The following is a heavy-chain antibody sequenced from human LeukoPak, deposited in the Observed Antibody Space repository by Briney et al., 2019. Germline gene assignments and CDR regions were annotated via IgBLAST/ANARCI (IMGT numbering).Heavy chain of an antibody. CDR2: INPSGGST. D-gene: IGHD1-20*01. V-gene: IGHV1-46*03. CDR1: GYTFTSYF. Sequence: ASVKVSCKAFGYTFTSYFMHWVRQAPGQGLEWMGLINPSGGSTTYAQKFQGRVTMTRDTSTSTVYMELSSLRSEDTAVYYCARDVGNWNDVGNYYFDYWGQGTLVTVSS. CDR3: ARDVGNWNDVGNYYFDY. J-gene: IGHJ4*02.